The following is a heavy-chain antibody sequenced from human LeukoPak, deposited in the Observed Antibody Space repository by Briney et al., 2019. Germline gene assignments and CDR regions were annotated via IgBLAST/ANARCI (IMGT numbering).Heavy chain of an antibody. Sequence: SSETLSLTCTVSGGSISSYYWSWIRQPPGKGLGWIGYIYYSGSTNYNPSLKSRVPMSVDTSKNQFSLKLSSVTAADTAVYYCARDDYGGNWSNAFDIWGQGTMVTVSS. CDR2: IYYSGST. CDR3: ARDDYGGNWSNAFDI. D-gene: IGHD4-23*01. J-gene: IGHJ3*02. V-gene: IGHV4-59*12. CDR1: GGSISSYY.